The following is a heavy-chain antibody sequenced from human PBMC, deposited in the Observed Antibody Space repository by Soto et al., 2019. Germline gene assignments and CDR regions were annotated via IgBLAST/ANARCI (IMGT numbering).Heavy chain of an antibody. V-gene: IGHV3-21*01. CDR3: ARGGSAERRTDGDYYYYYPMDV. Sequence: GWSLRLSCAASVFTFDSYNMLWVRQAPGKGLEWVASISTNSDYIYHADSVKGRFTVSRDNAKKSLFLEMTTLRDEDTAVYYCARGGSAERRTDGDYYYYYPMDVWGQGTTVTVSS. CDR2: ISTNSDYI. D-gene: IGHD3-16*01. CDR1: VFTFDSYN. J-gene: IGHJ6*02.